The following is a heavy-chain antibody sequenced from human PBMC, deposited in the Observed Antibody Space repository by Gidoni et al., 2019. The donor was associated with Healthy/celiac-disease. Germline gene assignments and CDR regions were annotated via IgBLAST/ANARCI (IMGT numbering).Heavy chain of an antibody. CDR3: ASGVDPKASGY. CDR2: IYCSGRT. V-gene: IGHV4-31*03. J-gene: IGHJ4*02. D-gene: IGHD2-8*01. CDR1: GGPIRSGGYY. Sequence: QVQLQESGPGLVKPSQTLSLTCTVPGGPIRSGGYYWSWLRQHPGKGLEWIGYIYCSGRTYYNPDLKSRVTISVDTSKNQFSLKLSSVTAADTAVYYCASGVDPKASGYWGQGTLVTVSS.